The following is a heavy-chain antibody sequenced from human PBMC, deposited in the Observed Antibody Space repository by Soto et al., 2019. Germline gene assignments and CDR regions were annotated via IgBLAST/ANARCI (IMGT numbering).Heavy chain of an antibody. V-gene: IGHV4-34*01. J-gene: IGHJ4*02. CDR2: INHSGST. D-gene: IGHD6-19*01. CDR1: GGSFSGYY. Sequence: SETLSLTCAVYGGSFSGYYWSWIRQPPGKGLEWIGEINHSGSTNYNPSLKSRVTISVDTSKNQFSLKLSSVTAADTAVYYCARGIHQWLVRPFDYWGQGTLVTVSS. CDR3: ARGIHQWLVRPFDY.